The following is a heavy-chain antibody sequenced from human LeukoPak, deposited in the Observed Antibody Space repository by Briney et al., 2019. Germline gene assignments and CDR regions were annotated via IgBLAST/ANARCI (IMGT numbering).Heavy chain of an antibody. J-gene: IGHJ4*02. CDR2: ISGSGGGT. CDR3: AKRGVVIRVILVGFHKEAYYFDS. V-gene: IGHV3-23*01. Sequence: PGESLRLSCSVSGITLSNYGMSWVRQAPGKGLEWVAGISGSGGGTNYADSVKGRFTISRDNPKNTLYLQVNSLRAEDTAVYFCAKRGVVIRVILVGFHKEAYYFDSWGQGALVTVSS. CDR1: GITLSNYG. D-gene: IGHD3-10*01.